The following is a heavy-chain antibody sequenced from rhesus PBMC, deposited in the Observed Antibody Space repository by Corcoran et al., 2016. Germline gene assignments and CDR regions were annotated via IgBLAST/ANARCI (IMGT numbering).Heavy chain of an antibody. V-gene: IGHV4-65*01. J-gene: IGHJ4*01. Sequence: QVQLQESGPGLVKPSETLSLTCAVSGGSVRSSNWWSWIRPPPAKGLEWIGYISDSSGSTYYNPSLMSRVTISSDTSKSQFSLKLSSVTAADTTVYYCARDPITGTTPWGQGVLVTVSS. CDR1: GGSVRSSNW. CDR2: ISDSSGST. D-gene: IGHD1-26*01. CDR3: ARDPITGTTP.